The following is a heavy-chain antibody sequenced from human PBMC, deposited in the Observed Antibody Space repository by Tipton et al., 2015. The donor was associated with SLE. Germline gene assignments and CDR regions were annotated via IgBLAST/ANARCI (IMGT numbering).Heavy chain of an antibody. J-gene: IGHJ5*02. D-gene: IGHD3-10*01. CDR3: ARGGLWFGSSWFDP. CDR1: GGSISSGDYY. CDR2: IFTSGST. Sequence: TLSLTCTVSGGSISSGDYYWSWLRQHPGKGLEWIGHIFTSGSTIYNPSLRSRVTISRDTSKNQFSLKLTSVTAADTAVYYCARGGLWFGSSWFDPWGQGTLVTVSS. V-gene: IGHV4-61*09.